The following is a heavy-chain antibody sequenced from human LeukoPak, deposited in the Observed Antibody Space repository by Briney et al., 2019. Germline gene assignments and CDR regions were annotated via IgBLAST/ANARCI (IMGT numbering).Heavy chain of an antibody. J-gene: IGHJ4*02. D-gene: IGHD4-17*01. CDR1: GGSISSYY. V-gene: IGHV4-59*08. Sequence: SETLSLTCTVPGGSISSYYWSWIRQPPGKGLEWNGYTYYSGSTNYNPSLKSRVTISVDTSKNQFSLKLSSVTAADTAVYYCARHPTTVTPFDYWGQGTLVTVSS. CDR2: TYYSGST. CDR3: ARHPTTVTPFDY.